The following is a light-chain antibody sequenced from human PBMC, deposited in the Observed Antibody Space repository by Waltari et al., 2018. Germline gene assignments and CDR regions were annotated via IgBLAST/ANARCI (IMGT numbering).Light chain of an antibody. CDR3: MQALQTQFT. J-gene: IGKJ3*01. V-gene: IGKV2-28*01. Sequence: DIVMTQSQLSLPVTPGAPASISCRSSQSLLHSNGYNYLDWYLQKLGQSPQLLIYLGSNRASGVPDRFSCSGSGTDFTLKISRVEAEDVGVYYCMQALQTQFTFGPGTKVDIK. CDR2: LGS. CDR1: QSLLHSNGYNY.